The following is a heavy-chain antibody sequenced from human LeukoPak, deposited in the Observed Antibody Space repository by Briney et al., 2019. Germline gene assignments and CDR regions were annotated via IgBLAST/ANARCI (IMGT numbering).Heavy chain of an antibody. J-gene: IGHJ4*02. V-gene: IGHV3-23*01. CDR1: GFTFSSYA. D-gene: IGHD6-6*01. CDR3: AKNRFEYSSSSDERNPYFDY. CDR2: ISGSGGST. Sequence: GGSLRLSCAASGFTFSSYAMSWVRQAPGKGLEWVSVISGSGGSTYYADSVKGRLTISRDNSKNTLYLQMNSLRAEDTAVYYCAKNRFEYSSSSDERNPYFDYWGQGTLVTVSS.